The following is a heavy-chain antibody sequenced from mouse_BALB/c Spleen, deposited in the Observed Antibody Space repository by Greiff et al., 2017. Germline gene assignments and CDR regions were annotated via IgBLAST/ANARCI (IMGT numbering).Heavy chain of an antibody. Sequence: EVKLVESGGGLVQPGGSRKLSCAASGFTFSSFGMHWVRQAPEKGLEWVAYISSGSSTIYYADTVKGRFTISRDNPKNTLFLQMTSLRSEDAAMYYCARSSYGSSYAMDYWGQGTSVTVSA. CDR3: ARSSYGSSYAMDY. D-gene: IGHD1-1*01. J-gene: IGHJ4*01. V-gene: IGHV5-17*02. CDR2: ISSGSSTI. CDR1: GFTFSSFG.